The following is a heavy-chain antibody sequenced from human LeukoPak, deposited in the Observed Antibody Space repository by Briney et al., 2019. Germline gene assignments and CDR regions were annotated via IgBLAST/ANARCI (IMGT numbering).Heavy chain of an antibody. V-gene: IGHV3-30*18. CDR1: GFSFGYSG. CDR2: LSYDGRNK. Sequence: PGGSLRLSCAASGFSFGYSGMHWVRQAPGKGLEWVAVLSYDGRNKYYADSVKGRFTISRDNTQNTLFLQMDSLRPEDSGVYYCAKDRGESVAGPGDSWGQGTLVSVSS. CDR3: AKDRGESVAGPGDS. D-gene: IGHD6-19*01. J-gene: IGHJ4*02.